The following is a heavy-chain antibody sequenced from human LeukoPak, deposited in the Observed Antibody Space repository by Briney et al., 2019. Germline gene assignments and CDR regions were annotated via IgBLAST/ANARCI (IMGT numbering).Heavy chain of an antibody. J-gene: IGHJ4*02. CDR2: IYYSGST. V-gene: IGHV4-61*01. D-gene: IGHD3-10*01. Sequence: SETLSLTCTVSGGSVSSGSYYWSWIRQPPGKGLEWIGYIYYSGSTNYNPSLKSRVTISVDTSKNQFSLKLSSVTAADTAVYYCARELLWSGIFDYWGQGTLVTVSS. CDR1: GGSVSSGSYY. CDR3: ARELLWSGIFDY.